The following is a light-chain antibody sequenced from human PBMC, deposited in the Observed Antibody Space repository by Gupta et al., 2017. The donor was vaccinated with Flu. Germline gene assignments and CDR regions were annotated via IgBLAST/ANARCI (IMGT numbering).Light chain of an antibody. J-gene: IGKJ2*01. Sequence: PSSLSASVGDRVTLTCRASQSISSYLNWFQQKPGKAPKLLIYAVSNLQTGVPSRFSGSRSGTDFTLTISRLQPEDFATYYCQQSYETPRTFGQGTKLEVK. CDR3: QQSYETPRT. V-gene: IGKV1-39*01. CDR1: QSISSY. CDR2: AVS.